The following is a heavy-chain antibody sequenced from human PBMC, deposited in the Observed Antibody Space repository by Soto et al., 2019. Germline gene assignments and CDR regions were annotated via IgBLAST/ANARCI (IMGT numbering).Heavy chain of an antibody. CDR3: ARHVYSSSSWFDP. D-gene: IGHD6-6*01. CDR1: GGSFSGYY. Sequence: SETLSLTCAVYGGSFSGYYWSWIRQPPGKGLEWIGEINHSGSTNYNPSLKSRVTISVDTSKNQFSLKLSSVTAADTAVYYCARHVYSSSSWFDPWGQGTLVTVSS. J-gene: IGHJ5*02. V-gene: IGHV4-34*01. CDR2: INHSGST.